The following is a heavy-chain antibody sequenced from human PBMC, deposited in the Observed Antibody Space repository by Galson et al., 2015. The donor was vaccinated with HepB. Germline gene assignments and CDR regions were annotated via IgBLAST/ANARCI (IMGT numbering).Heavy chain of an antibody. CDR3: ARDLRDILTGSYWYFDL. D-gene: IGHD3-9*01. V-gene: IGHV3-74*01. Sequence: SLRLSCAASGFTFSSYWMHWVRQAPGKGLVWVSRINSDGSSTSYADSVKGRFTISRDNAKNTLYLQMNSLRAEDTAVYYCARDLRDILTGSYWYFDLWGRGTLFTVSS. J-gene: IGHJ2*01. CDR1: GFTFSSYW. CDR2: INSDGSST.